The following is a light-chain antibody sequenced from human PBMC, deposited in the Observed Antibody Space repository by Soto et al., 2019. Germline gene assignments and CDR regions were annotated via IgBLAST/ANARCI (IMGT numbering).Light chain of an antibody. Sequence: EIVLTQSPGTLSLSPGERATLSCRASQSVSSSFLAWYQQRPGQAPRLLIYAASNTAPGIPDRFSGSGSGTDFTLTITRLEPEDFAVYICQQYGRSPETFGPGTKVDIK. CDR2: AAS. V-gene: IGKV3-20*01. CDR3: QQYGRSPET. CDR1: QSVSSSF. J-gene: IGKJ3*01.